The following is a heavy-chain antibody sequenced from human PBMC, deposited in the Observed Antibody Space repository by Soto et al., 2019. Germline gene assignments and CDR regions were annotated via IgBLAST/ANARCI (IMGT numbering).Heavy chain of an antibody. CDR1: GISFINHY. V-gene: IGHV1-46*01. J-gene: IGHJ5*02. D-gene: IGHD3-9*01. CDR3: ARGLYYDILTGPTSYNWFDP. CDR2: INPAGSVT. Sequence: ASVKVSCKASGISFINHYVHWVRQAPGQGPEWMGVINPAGSVTVYALKFQGRVTITADKSTSTAYMELSSLRSEDTAVYYCARGLYYDILTGPTSYNWFDPWGQGTLVTVSS.